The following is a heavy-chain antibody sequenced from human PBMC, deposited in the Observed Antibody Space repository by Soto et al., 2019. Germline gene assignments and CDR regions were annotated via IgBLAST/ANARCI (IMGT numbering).Heavy chain of an antibody. CDR2: IYYSGNT. CDR3: ASGYYDILTGPDTKYYFDY. Sequence: SETLSLTCTVSGGSIINGDYYWTWIRQPPGKGLEWIGYIYYSGNTYYNPSLKSRVMISVDTSKNQFSLNLSSVTAADTAVYYCASGYYDILTGPDTKYYFDYWGQGALVTV. V-gene: IGHV4-30-4*01. D-gene: IGHD3-9*01. J-gene: IGHJ4*02. CDR1: GGSIINGDYY.